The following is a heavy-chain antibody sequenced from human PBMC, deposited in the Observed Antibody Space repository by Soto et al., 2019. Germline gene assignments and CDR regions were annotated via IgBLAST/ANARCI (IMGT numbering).Heavy chain of an antibody. J-gene: IGHJ4*02. CDR1: GFPFGGYG. V-gene: IGHV3-30*03. CDR3: ARILGGSSYFSPAY. CDR2: LENDGSYQ. Sequence: QVQLVESGGGVVQPGGSLRLSCEASGFPFGGYGMHWVRQSPGEGLEWVAVLENDGSYQYYADSMKGRFTISRDNSKNTLYLQMDSLRPGDTAVYYFARILGGSSYFSPAYWGQGTRVTVSS. D-gene: IGHD6-13*01.